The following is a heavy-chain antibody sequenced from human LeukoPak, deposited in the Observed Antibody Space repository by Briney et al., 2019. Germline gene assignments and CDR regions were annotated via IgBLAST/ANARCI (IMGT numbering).Heavy chain of an antibody. CDR1: GFTFDDYG. CDR2: ITWNGGST. CDR3: ARDLLYVASSGYYPFDY. V-gene: IGHV3-20*04. J-gene: IGHJ4*02. Sequence: GGSLRLSCAASGFTFDDYGMNWVRQAPGKGLEWVSGITWNGGSTVYTDSVKGRFTISRDNAKNSLYLQMNSLRAEDTALYYCARDLLYVASSGYYPFDYWGQGTLVTVSS. D-gene: IGHD3-22*01.